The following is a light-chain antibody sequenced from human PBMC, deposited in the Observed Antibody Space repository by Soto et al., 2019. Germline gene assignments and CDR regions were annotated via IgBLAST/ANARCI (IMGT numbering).Light chain of an antibody. CDR3: QQDGSSPLT. V-gene: IGKV3-20*01. J-gene: IGKJ4*01. CDR1: QSVNNNY. CDR2: GAS. Sequence: EIVLTQSPGTLSLSPGERATLSCRASQSVNNNYLAWYQQKPGQAPRLYIYGASTRATGIPDRFSGSGSGTDFTLTISRLEPEEFAVYYCQQDGSSPLTFGGGTKVEIK.